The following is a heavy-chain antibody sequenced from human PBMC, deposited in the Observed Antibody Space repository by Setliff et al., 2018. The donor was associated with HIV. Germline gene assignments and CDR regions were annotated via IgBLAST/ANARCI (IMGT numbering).Heavy chain of an antibody. CDR1: GFTFDDYT. CDR2: ISWDGGNT. D-gene: IGHD3-10*01. Sequence: GGSLRLSCAASGFTFDDYTMHWVRQAPGKGLEWVSIISWDGGNTYYADSVKGRFTISRDNSKNSLYLQMNSLRAEDTAVYYCARDDKFAFDYWGLGTLVTVSS. V-gene: IGHV3-43*01. J-gene: IGHJ4*02. CDR3: ARDDKFAFDY.